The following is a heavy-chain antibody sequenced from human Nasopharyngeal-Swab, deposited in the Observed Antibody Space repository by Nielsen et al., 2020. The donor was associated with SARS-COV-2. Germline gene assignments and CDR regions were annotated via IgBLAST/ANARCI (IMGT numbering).Heavy chain of an antibody. Sequence: GESLKISCAASGFTFSSYAMSWVRQAPGKGLEWVSAISGSGGSTCYADSVKGRFTISRDNSKNTLYLQMNSLRAEDTAVYYCAKSPPGSTRDYYYYGMDVWGQGTTVTVSS. J-gene: IGHJ6*02. CDR2: ISGSGGST. D-gene: IGHD2-2*01. CDR1: GFTFSSYA. CDR3: AKSPPGSTRDYYYYGMDV. V-gene: IGHV3-23*01.